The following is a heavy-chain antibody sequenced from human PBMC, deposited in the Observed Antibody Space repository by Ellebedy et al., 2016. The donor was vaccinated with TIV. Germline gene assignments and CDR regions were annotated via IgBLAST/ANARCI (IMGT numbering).Heavy chain of an antibody. CDR1: GYSFTSYW. Sequence: GESLKISCKGSGYSFTSYWIGWVRQMPGKGLEWMGIIYPGDSDTRYSPSFQGQVTISADKSISTAYLQWSSLKASDTAMYYCARRNPPAYGSGSYYDYWGQGTLVTVSS. CDR2: IYPGDSDT. J-gene: IGHJ4*02. CDR3: ARRNPPAYGSGSYYDY. D-gene: IGHD3-10*01. V-gene: IGHV5-51*01.